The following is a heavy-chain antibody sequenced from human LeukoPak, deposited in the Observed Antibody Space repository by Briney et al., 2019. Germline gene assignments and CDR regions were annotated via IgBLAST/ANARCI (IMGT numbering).Heavy chain of an antibody. CDR2: IYPGDSES. J-gene: IGHJ6*03. D-gene: IGHD5-12*01. CDR3: ARVYSGDDRNDQIYYMDV. V-gene: IGHV5-51*01. CDR1: GYSFSSYW. Sequence: GESLKISCKGSGYSFSSYWIAWVRQMPGKGLEWMGIIYPGDSESKYSPSFQGQVTISADKSIITAYLQWSSLKASDTAMYYCARVYSGDDRNDQIYYMDVWGKGTMVIVSS.